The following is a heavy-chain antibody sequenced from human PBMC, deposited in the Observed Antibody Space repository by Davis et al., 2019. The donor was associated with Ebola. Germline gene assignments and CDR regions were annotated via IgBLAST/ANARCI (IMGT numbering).Heavy chain of an antibody. CDR2: INHSGST. V-gene: IGHV4-34*01. Sequence: SETLSLTCTASGDSISNYYWSWIRQPPGKGLEWIGEINHSGSTNYNPSLESRVTISVDTSKNQFSLKLSSVTAADTAVYYCARGSTSDAFDIWGQGTMVTVSS. CDR1: GDSISNYY. J-gene: IGHJ3*02. CDR3: ARGSTSDAFDI.